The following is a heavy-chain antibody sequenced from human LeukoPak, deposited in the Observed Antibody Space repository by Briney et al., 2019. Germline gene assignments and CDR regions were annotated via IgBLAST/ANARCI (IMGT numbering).Heavy chain of an antibody. CDR2: IYHSGST. CDR3: ARGDYSGPFDY. V-gene: IGHV4-38-2*02. J-gene: IGHJ4*02. D-gene: IGHD2-21*01. CDR1: GYSISSGYY. Sequence: SETLSLTCTVSGYSISSGYYWGWIRQPPGKGLEWIGSIYHSGSTYYNPSLKSRVTISVDTSKNQFSLKLSSVTAADTAVYYCARGDYSGPFDYWGQGTLVTVSS.